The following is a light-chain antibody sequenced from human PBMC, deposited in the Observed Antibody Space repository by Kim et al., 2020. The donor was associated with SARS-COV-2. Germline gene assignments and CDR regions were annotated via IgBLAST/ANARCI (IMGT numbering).Light chain of an antibody. CDR2: GAS. CDR1: QSVGNN. V-gene: IGKV3-15*01. CDR3: QQYNNWPLT. J-gene: IGKJ4*01. Sequence: SVSPGERATLSCRASQSVGNNFAWYQQKPGQAPRLLIYGASIRATGIPARFSGSGSGTECTLTISSLQSEDFAVYYCQQYNNWPLTFGGGTKMEI.